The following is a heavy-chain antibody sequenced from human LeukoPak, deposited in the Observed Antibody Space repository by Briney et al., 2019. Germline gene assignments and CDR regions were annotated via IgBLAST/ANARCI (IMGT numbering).Heavy chain of an antibody. D-gene: IGHD1-26*01. CDR2: INVDGTAE. Sequence: GGSLRLSCAASGFGFSTIYMSWVRQTPGQGLEWVANINVDGTAEYYVDSVKGRFTISRDNAKNSLYLQMNSLRAEDTAVYYCARDPYRFAFDIWGQRTVVLVSS. CDR1: GFGFSTIY. V-gene: IGHV3-7*03. J-gene: IGHJ3*02. CDR3: ARDPYRFAFDI.